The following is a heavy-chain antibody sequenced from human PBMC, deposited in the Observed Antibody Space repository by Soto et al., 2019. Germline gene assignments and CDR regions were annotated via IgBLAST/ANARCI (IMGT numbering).Heavy chain of an antibody. CDR1: VGSISGYY. CDR2: IYTSGST. V-gene: IGHV4-4*07. Sequence: PSETLSLTCTVSVGSISGYYWSWIRQPAGKGLEWIGRIYTSGSTNYNPSLKSRVTMSVDTSKNQFSLKLSSVTAADTAVYYCARGFGPGSRRWGGGDYYFAYWGQGTLVTVSS. D-gene: IGHD6-13*01. CDR3: ARGFGPGSRRWGGGDYYFAY. J-gene: IGHJ4*02.